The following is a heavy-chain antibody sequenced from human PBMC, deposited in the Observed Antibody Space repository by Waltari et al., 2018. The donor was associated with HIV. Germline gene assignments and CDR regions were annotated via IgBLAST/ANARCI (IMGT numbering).Heavy chain of an antibody. D-gene: IGHD4-4*01. Sequence: EVQLVESGGGLVKPGGSLRLSCAASGFTFSSYSMNWVRQAPGKGLEWVSSISSSSSYIDYADSVKGRFTISRDNAKNSLYLQMNSLRADDTAVYYCARSTTSLFNYWGQGTLVTVSS. CDR2: ISSSSSYI. V-gene: IGHV3-21*01. J-gene: IGHJ4*02. CDR3: ARSTTSLFNY. CDR1: GFTFSSYS.